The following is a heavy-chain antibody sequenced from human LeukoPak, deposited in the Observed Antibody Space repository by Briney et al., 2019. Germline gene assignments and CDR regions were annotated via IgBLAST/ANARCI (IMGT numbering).Heavy chain of an antibody. CDR1: GLSFGFYA. D-gene: IGHD1-26*01. CDR2: ISGGGAGT. V-gene: IGHV3-23*01. J-gene: IGHJ4*02. CDR3: AREYSGSYYFDS. Sequence: GGSLRLSCAASGLSFGFYAMSWVRQAPGKGLEWVSSISGGGAGTYYADSVRGRFTISRDNSKNTLYLQMDSLRAEDTAVYYCAREYSGSYYFDSWGQGTLVTVSS.